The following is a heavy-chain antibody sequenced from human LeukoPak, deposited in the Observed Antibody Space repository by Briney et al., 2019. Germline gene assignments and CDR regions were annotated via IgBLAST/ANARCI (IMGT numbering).Heavy chain of an antibody. CDR1: GFTFSNAW. CDR2: IKSKTDGGTT. Sequence: GGSLRLSCAASGFTFSNAWMSWVRQAPGKGLEWVGRIKSKTDGGTTDYAAPVKGRFTISRDDSKNTLYLQMNSLRAEDTAVYYCARALAGHAFDIWGQGTMVTVSS. J-gene: IGHJ3*02. CDR3: ARALAGHAFDI. V-gene: IGHV3-15*01. D-gene: IGHD6-19*01.